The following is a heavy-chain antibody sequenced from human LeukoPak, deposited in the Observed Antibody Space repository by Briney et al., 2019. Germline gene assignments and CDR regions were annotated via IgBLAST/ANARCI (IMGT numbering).Heavy chain of an antibody. J-gene: IGHJ3*02. D-gene: IGHD3-22*01. CDR1: GGSISSYY. CDR3: ARDGPRWYYYDSSGYDDAFDI. Sequence: PSETLSLTCTVSGGSISSYYWSWIRQPAGKGLEWIGRIYTSGSTNYNPSLKSRVTMSVDTSKNQFSLKLSSVTAADTAVYYCARDGPRWYYYDSSGYDDAFDIWGQGTMVTVSS. CDR2: IYTSGST. V-gene: IGHV4-4*07.